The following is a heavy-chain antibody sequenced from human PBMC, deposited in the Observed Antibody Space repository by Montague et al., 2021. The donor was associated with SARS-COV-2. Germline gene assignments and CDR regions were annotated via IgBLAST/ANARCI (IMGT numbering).Heavy chain of an antibody. CDR1: GDSISSRSYC. CDR2: ICYGGST. J-gene: IGHJ3*01. D-gene: IGHD4-23*01. Sequence: SETRSLTCSVSGDSISSRSYCWAWIRQSPGKGLEWIGNICYGGSTXYNPSLRSRVVMSAETSKSQFSLKLYSVTAADTSIYYCARRRDRSTVVSPAVFDLWGQGTMVIVSS. V-gene: IGHV4-39*01. CDR3: ARRRDRSTVVSPAVFDL.